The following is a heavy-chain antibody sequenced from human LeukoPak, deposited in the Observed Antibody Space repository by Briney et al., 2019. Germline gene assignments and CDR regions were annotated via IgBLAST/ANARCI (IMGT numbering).Heavy chain of an antibody. V-gene: IGHV4-30-4*01. D-gene: IGHD3-10*01. CDR1: GGSITSGDYY. CDR3: ARGLRGIMIRGAITDLNWFDA. J-gene: IGHJ5*02. CDR2: IYDSGST. Sequence: SRTLSLTCTVSGGSITSGDYYWAWIRLPPGKCLEWIVYIYDSGSTQYNSSLESRLTISVATSKNQFSLKLSSVTAADTAVYYCARGLRGIMIRGAITDLNWFDAWGQGTLVIVSS.